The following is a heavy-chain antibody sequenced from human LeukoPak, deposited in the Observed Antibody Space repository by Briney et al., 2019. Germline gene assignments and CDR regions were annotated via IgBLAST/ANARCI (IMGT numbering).Heavy chain of an antibody. CDR1: GDSMNNYF. J-gene: IGHJ3*02. CDR3: ARVIAEDAFDI. Sequence: SETLSLTCTVSGDSMNNYFWTWIRQPPGKGLESIEYMYYSETANYNPSLRGRVTMSVDTSKNQFSLKLSSVTAADTAVYYCARVIAEDAFDIWGQGTMVTVSS. D-gene: IGHD6-13*01. V-gene: IGHV4-59*12. CDR2: MYYSETA.